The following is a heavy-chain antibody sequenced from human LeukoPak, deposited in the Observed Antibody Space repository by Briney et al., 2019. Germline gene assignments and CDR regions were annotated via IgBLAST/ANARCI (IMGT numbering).Heavy chain of an antibody. CDR3: ARVGPNWDFDY. D-gene: IGHD1-1*01. V-gene: IGHV4-59*01. Sequence: PSETLSLTCTVSGGSINSYFWSWIRQPPGKGLEWIGYIYYSGSTNYNPSLKSRVTISVDTSKNQLSLKLSSVTAADTAVYYCARVGPNWDFDYWGQGTLVTVSS. J-gene: IGHJ4*02. CDR2: IYYSGST. CDR1: GGSINSYF.